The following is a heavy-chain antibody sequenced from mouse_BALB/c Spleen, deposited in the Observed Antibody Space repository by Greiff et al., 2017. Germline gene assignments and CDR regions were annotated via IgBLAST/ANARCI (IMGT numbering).Heavy chain of an antibody. V-gene: IGHV7-3*02. J-gene: IGHJ3*01. CDR1: GFTFTDYY. CDR3: ARDDGNFAY. D-gene: IGHD2-1*01. Sequence: EVMLVESGGGLVQPGGSLRLSCATSGFTFTDYYMSWVRQPPGKALEWLGFIRNKANGYTTEYSASVKGRFTISRDNSQSILYLQMNTLRAEDSATYYCARDDGNFAYWGQGTLVTVSA. CDR2: IRNKANGYTT.